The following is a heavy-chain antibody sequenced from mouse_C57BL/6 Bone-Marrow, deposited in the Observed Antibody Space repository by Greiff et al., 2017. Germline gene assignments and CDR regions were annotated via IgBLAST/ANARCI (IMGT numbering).Heavy chain of an antibody. CDR2: INPNNGGT. CDR1: GYTFTDYN. V-gene: IGHV1-22*01. CDR3: ARGALHYYGSSPHWYFDV. J-gene: IGHJ1*03. Sequence: VQLQQSGPELVKPGASVKMSCKASGYTFTDYNMHWVKQSHGKSLEWIGYINPNNGGTSYNQKFKGKATLTVNKSSSTAYMELRSLTSEDSAVYYCARGALHYYGSSPHWYFDVWGTGTTVTVSS. D-gene: IGHD1-1*01.